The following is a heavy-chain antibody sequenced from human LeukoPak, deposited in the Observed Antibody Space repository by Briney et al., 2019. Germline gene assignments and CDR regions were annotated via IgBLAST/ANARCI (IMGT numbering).Heavy chain of an antibody. Sequence: PGGSLRLSCAASGFTFSNYWMHWVRQVPGKGLVWVSRINSDGSSTNYADSVKGRFTISSDSSKNTMYLQMNSLRAEDTAVYYCARDGGYSYGYGFDYWGQGTLVTVSS. J-gene: IGHJ4*02. CDR2: INSDGSST. V-gene: IGHV3-74*01. CDR1: GFTFSNYW. D-gene: IGHD5-18*01. CDR3: ARDGGYSYGYGFDY.